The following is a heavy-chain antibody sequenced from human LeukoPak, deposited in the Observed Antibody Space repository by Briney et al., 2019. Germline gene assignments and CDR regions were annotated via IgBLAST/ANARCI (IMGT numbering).Heavy chain of an antibody. J-gene: IGHJ4*02. V-gene: IGHV3-23*01. CDR3: AKRGVVIRVILVGFHKEAYYFDS. CDR2: IGASGGGT. CDR1: GITFSNYG. Sequence: GGSLRLSCAVSGITFSNYGMSWVRQAPGKGLEWVAGIGASGGGTNYADSVKGRFTISRDNPKNTLYLQMNSLRAEDTAVYFCAKRGVVIRVILVGFHKEAYYFDSWGQGALVTVSS. D-gene: IGHD3-22*01.